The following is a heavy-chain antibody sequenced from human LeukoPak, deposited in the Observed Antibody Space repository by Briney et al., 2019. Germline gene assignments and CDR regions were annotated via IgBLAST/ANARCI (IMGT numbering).Heavy chain of an antibody. CDR1: GLNFSNFG. CDR3: AREYMDV. CDR2: ITSDGST. V-gene: IGHV3-23*01. J-gene: IGHJ6*03. Sequence: GGSLRLSCEASGLNFSNFGMSWVRQAPGKGLEWVSGITSDGSTYYADSVRGRFIISRDDSKNTLYLQMNSLRAEDRALYYCAREYMDVWGKGTMVTISS.